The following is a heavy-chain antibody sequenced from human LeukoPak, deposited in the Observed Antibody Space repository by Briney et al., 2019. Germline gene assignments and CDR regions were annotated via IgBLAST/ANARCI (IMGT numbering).Heavy chain of an antibody. CDR3: ARVRSGPYYYYMDV. J-gene: IGHJ6*03. CDR2: ISSSGSTI. V-gene: IGHV3-11*04. D-gene: IGHD3-3*01. CDR1: GFIFSDFY. Sequence: PGGSLRLSCAASGFIFSDFYMSWIRQAPGKGLEWVSYISSSGSTIYYADSVKGRFTISRDNAKNSLYLQMNSLRAEDTAVYYCARVRSGPYYYYMDVWGKGTTVTVSS.